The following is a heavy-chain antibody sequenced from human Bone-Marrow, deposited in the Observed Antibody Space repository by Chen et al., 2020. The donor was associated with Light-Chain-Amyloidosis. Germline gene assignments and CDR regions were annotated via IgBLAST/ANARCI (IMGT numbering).Heavy chain of an antibody. Sequence: VLLVESGGGLVQPGGSLRLSCAASGFTFGPDSLTWVRQAPGKGLEWLSYISSNGNAIFYAASVRGRFTISRDNANSSLYLQMRNLRVEDTAVYYCARDSGESAADDFWGQGTLVTVSS. CDR2: ISSNGNAI. J-gene: IGHJ4*02. D-gene: IGHD6-13*01. V-gene: IGHV3-48*01. CDR3: ARDSGESAADDF. CDR1: GFTFGPDS.